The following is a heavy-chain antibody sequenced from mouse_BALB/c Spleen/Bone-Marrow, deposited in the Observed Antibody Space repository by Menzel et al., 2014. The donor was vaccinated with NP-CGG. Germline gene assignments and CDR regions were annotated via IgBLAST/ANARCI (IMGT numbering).Heavy chain of an antibody. CDR3: AREHGDY. Sequence: VQLQQSGAELVRPGTSVKVSCKASGYAFTNYLIEWVKQRPGQGLEWIGVINPGSGATDYNGKFKGKATLTADKSSSTAYMHLSSLTSDDSAVYFCAREHGDYWGQGTSVTVSS. CDR2: INPGSGAT. V-gene: IGHV1-54*01. CDR1: GYAFTNYL. J-gene: IGHJ4*01.